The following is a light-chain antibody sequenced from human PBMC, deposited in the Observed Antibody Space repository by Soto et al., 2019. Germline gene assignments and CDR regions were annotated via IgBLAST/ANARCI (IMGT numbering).Light chain of an antibody. Sequence: QSALTQPASVSGSPGQSLTISCTGTRSDVGGYNYVSWYQQHPGKAPKLMIYEVSNRPSGVSNRFSGSKSGNTASLTISGLQAEDEADYYCSSYTSSSTLVFGTRTKLTVL. V-gene: IGLV2-14*01. CDR2: EVS. CDR1: RSDVGGYNY. J-gene: IGLJ1*01. CDR3: SSYTSSSTLV.